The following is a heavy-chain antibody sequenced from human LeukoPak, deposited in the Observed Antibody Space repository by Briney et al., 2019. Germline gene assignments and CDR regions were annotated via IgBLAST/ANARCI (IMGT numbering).Heavy chain of an antibody. D-gene: IGHD3/OR15-3a*01. Sequence: GGSLRLSCAASGFTFSSYAMSWVRQAPGKGLEWVSAISGSGGSTYYADSVKGRFTISRDNSKNTLYLQMNSLRAEDTAVYYCAKDRLLVFGQYYHYGMDVWGQGTTVTVSS. J-gene: IGHJ6*02. CDR2: ISGSGGST. CDR1: GFTFSSYA. V-gene: IGHV3-23*01. CDR3: AKDRLLVFGQYYHYGMDV.